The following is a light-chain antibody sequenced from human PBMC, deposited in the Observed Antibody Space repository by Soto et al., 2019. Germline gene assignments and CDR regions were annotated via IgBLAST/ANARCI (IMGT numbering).Light chain of an antibody. V-gene: IGKV1-39*01. CDR1: QSISRY. CDR2: AAS. CDR3: QQYGTYLWT. J-gene: IGKJ1*01. Sequence: DIQLTQSPSSLSASVGDRVTITCRASQSISRYLNWYQHKPGKAPKLLINAASSLERGVPSRFSGGGSGTDFTLTISSLQPDDFATYYCQQYGTYLWTFGQGTKVDI.